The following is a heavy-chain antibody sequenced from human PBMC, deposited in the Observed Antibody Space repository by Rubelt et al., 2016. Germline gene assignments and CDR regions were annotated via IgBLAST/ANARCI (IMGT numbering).Heavy chain of an antibody. CDR3: ARGYSSGSFRYYYYGMDV. Sequence: QVQLQQWGAGLLKPSETLSLTCAVYGGSFSGYYWSWIRQPPGKGLEWIGEINHSGSTNYNPSLKSRVTISGDTSKNQFSLKLRSVTAEDTAVYYCARGYSSGSFRYYYYGMDVWGQGTTVTVSS. V-gene: IGHV4-34*01. J-gene: IGHJ6*02. D-gene: IGHD6-19*01. CDR2: INHSGST. CDR1: GGSFSGYY.